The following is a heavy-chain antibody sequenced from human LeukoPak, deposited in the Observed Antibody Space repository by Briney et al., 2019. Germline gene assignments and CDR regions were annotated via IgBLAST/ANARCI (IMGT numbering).Heavy chain of an antibody. Sequence: SETLSLTCTVSGDSISSHYWSWIRQPPGKGLEWIGYIYYSGSTNYNPSLKSRVTISADTSKNQFSLKLSSVTAADTAVYYCARSLLEDYYYYMDVWGKGTTVTVSS. V-gene: IGHV4-59*11. CDR3: ARSLLEDYYYYMDV. CDR2: IYYSGST. J-gene: IGHJ6*03. CDR1: GDSISSHY. D-gene: IGHD2/OR15-2a*01.